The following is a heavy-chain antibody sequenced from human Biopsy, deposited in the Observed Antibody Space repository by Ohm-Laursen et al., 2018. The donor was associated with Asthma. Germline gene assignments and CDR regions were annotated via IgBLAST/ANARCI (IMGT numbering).Heavy chain of an antibody. J-gene: IGHJ3*02. Sequence: SLRLSCAASGFTFSTYGMHWVRQAPGKGLEWVAVISKDASTQDYADSVKGRFTMARDNSKNTLDLQMNSLREEDTAVYYCVRDGTDDAFDIWGQGTVVSVSS. CDR2: ISKDASTQ. V-gene: IGHV3-30*03. CDR3: VRDGTDDAFDI. CDR1: GFTFSTYG. D-gene: IGHD1-1*01.